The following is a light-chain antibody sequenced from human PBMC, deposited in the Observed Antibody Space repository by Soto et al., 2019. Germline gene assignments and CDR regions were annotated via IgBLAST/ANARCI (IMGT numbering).Light chain of an antibody. J-gene: IGKJ5*01. CDR3: QQRSTWPPIT. Sequence: EVVLTQSPATLSLSPGESATLSCRASQSVSSYLAWYQQKPGQAPRLLIYDASNRATGIPARFSGSGSGTDFTLTIISLEPEDFAVYYCQQRSTWPPITFGQGTRLDIK. CDR2: DAS. CDR1: QSVSSY. V-gene: IGKV3-11*01.